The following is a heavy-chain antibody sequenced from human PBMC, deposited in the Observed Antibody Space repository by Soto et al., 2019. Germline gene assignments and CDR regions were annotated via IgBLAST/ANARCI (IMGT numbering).Heavy chain of an antibody. J-gene: IGHJ6*02. CDR3: ARDLWFGENPYYYYGMDV. D-gene: IGHD3-10*01. Sequence: PGGSLRLSCAASGFTFSNYGMHWVRQAPGKGLEWVAVISYDGSNKYYADSVKGRFTISRDNSKNTLYLQMNSLRAEDTAVYYCARDLWFGENPYYYYGMDVWGQGTTVTVSS. V-gene: IGHV3-30*03. CDR2: ISYDGSNK. CDR1: GFTFSNYG.